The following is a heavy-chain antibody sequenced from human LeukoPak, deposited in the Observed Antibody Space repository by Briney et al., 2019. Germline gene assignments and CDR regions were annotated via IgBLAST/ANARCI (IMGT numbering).Heavy chain of an antibody. D-gene: IGHD1-1*01. CDR3: ARGRRYNRNWFNP. CDR1: GYTFTSYD. Sequence: ASVKVSCKASGYTFTSYDINWVRQATGKGLEWMGWMNPNSGNTGYAQKFQGRVTITRNTSISTAYMELSSLRSEDTAVYYCARGRRYNRNWFNPWGQGTVVTVSS. J-gene: IGHJ5*02. CDR2: MNPNSGNT. V-gene: IGHV1-8*03.